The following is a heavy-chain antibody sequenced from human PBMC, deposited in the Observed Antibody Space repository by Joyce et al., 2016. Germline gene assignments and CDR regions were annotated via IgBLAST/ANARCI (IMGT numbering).Heavy chain of an antibody. V-gene: IGHV5-51*01. CDR1: GYTFTSKW. Sequence: EVQLVQSGAEVKKPGDSLKISCKVSGYTFTSKWIGWVRQMPGKGLDWMAVIFPGDSDSRYSPSFEGQVTSSVDKSISTAYLQWSSLNASDTAVYYCARSTTGWSFDYWGQGTPVTVSP. D-gene: IGHD6-19*01. CDR3: ARSTTGWSFDY. CDR2: IFPGDSDS. J-gene: IGHJ4*02.